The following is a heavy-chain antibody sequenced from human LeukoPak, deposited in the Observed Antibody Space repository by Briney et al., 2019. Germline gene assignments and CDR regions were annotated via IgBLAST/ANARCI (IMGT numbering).Heavy chain of an antibody. CDR3: ARQLGYCSSTSCSHNWFDP. CDR1: GYSISSGYY. CDR2: IYHSGST. Sequence: PSETLSLTCAVSGYSISSGYYWGWIRQPPGKGLEWIGSIYHSGSTYYNPSLKSRVTISVDTSKNQFSLKLSSVTAADTAVYYCARQLGYCSSTSCSHNWFDPWGQGTLVTVSS. D-gene: IGHD2-2*01. V-gene: IGHV4-38-2*01. J-gene: IGHJ5*02.